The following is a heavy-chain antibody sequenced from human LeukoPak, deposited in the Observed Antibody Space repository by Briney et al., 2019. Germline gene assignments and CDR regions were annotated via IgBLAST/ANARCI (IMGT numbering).Heavy chain of an antibody. Sequence: GGSLRLSCAASGFTFSNYWMSWVRQAPGKGPEWMGNIKEDGSEAYYVDSVKGRFTISRDNSKNTLYLQMNSLRAEDTAVYYCARENGGGYFDYWGQGTLVTVSS. V-gene: IGHV3-7*03. CDR3: ARENGGGYFDY. CDR1: GFTFSNYW. D-gene: IGHD2-15*01. J-gene: IGHJ4*02. CDR2: IKEDGSEA.